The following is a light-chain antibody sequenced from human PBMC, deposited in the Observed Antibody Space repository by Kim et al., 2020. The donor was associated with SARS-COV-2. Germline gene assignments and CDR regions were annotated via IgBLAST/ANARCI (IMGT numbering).Light chain of an antibody. CDR1: SSDVGGYNY. Sequence: QSALTQPASVSGSPGQSITISCTGTSSDVGGYNYVSWYQQHPGKAPKLMIYDVNYRPSGVSNRFSGSQSGNTASLTISGLQAEDEADYYCSSYTTSSTLVFGGGTQLTVL. V-gene: IGLV2-14*03. J-gene: IGLJ3*02. CDR3: SSYTTSSTLV. CDR2: DVN.